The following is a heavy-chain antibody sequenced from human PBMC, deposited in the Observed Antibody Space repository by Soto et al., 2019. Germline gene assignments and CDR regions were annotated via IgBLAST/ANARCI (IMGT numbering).Heavy chain of an antibody. CDR1: GGSISSYY. J-gene: IGHJ6*02. CDR2: IYYSGST. Sequence: ASETLSLTCTVSGGSISSYYWSWIRQPPGKGLEWIGYIYYSGSTNYNPSLKSRVTISVDTSKNQFSLKLSSLTAADTAVYYCARGTFYGLGSYYNDYGRYYYYGMDVWGQGTTVTVSS. V-gene: IGHV4-59*08. D-gene: IGHD3-10*01. CDR3: ARGTFYGLGSYYNDYGRYYYYGMDV.